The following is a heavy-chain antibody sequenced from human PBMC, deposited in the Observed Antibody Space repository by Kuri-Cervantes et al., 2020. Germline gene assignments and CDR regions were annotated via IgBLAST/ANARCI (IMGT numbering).Heavy chain of an antibody. CDR3: ASRGNNFPFDY. J-gene: IGHJ4*02. V-gene: IGHV3-7*01. CDR1: GFIFSNYW. Sequence: GESLKISCAASGFIFSNYWMSWVRQAPGKGLEWVANIKQDGSEKYYVDSVKGRFTISRDNAKNSLYLQMNNLRAEDTAVYYCASRGNNFPFDYWGQGTLVTVSS. CDR2: IKQDGSEK. D-gene: IGHD5-18*01.